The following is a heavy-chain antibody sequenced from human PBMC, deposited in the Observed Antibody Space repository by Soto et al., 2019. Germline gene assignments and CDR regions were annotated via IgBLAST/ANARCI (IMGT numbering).Heavy chain of an antibody. D-gene: IGHD6-19*01. CDR2: IKQDGSEK. CDR3: ARVYPGSGWPYHYYGMDV. Sequence: EVQLVESGGGLVQPGGSLRLSCAASGFTFTTYWMSWVRQAPGKGLEWVANIKQDGSEKYYVGSVKGRFTISRDNAKNSLYLQMNSLRAEDTALYYCARVYPGSGWPYHYYGMDVWGQGTTVTVSS. J-gene: IGHJ6*02. V-gene: IGHV3-7*01. CDR1: GFTFTTYW.